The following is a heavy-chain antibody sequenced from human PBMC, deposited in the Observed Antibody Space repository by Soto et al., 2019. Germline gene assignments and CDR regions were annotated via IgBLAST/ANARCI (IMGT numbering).Heavy chain of an antibody. CDR3: AKDWRNYCSSTSCLNYYYYYYMDV. V-gene: IGHV3-30*18. D-gene: IGHD2-2*01. CDR2: ISYDGSNK. J-gene: IGHJ6*03. Sequence: QVQLVESGGGVVQPGRSLRLSCAASGFTFSSYGMHWVRQAPGKGLEWVAVISYDGSNKYYADSVKGRFTISRDNSKNTLYLQMNSLRAEDTAVYYCAKDWRNYCSSTSCLNYYYYYYMDVWGKGTTVTVSS. CDR1: GFTFSSYG.